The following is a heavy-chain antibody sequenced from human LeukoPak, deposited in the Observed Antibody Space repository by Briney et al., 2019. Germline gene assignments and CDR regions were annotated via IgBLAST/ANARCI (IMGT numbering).Heavy chain of an antibody. CDR1: GFTFSSYS. CDR2: ISGSGGST. Sequence: GGSLRLSCAASGFTFSSYSMNWVRQAPGKGLEWVSAISGSGGSTYYADSVKGRFTISRDNAKNSLYLQMNSLRAEDTAVYYCARAWGYYWSASGVYFDDWGQGTLVTVSS. D-gene: IGHD1-1*01. J-gene: IGHJ4*02. CDR3: ARAWGYYWSASGVYFDD. V-gene: IGHV3-21*01.